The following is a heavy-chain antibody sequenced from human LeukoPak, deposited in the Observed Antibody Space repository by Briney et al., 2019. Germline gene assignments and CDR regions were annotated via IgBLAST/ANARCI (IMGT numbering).Heavy chain of an antibody. CDR3: ARDGYDFWSGYYYYMDV. J-gene: IGHJ6*03. CDR1: GFTFSDYY. CDR2: ISSSGSTI. V-gene: IGHV3-11*04. Sequence: GGSLRLSCAASGFTFSDYYMSWIRQAPGKGLEWVSYISSSGSTIYYVDSVKGRFTISRDNSKNTLYLQMNGLRAEDTAVYYCARDGYDFWSGYYYYMDVWGKGTTVTVSS. D-gene: IGHD3-3*01.